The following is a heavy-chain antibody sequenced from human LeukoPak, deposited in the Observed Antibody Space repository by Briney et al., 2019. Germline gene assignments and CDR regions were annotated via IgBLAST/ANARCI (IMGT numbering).Heavy chain of an antibody. CDR1: GGSISSSSYY. CDR2: IYYSGST. J-gene: IGHJ4*02. CDR3: ARVAPVTTIDY. Sequence: SETLSLTCTVSGGSISSSSYYWGWIRQPPGKGLEWIGSIYYSGSTNYNPSLKSRVTISVDTSKNQFSLKLSSVTAADTAVYYCARVAPVTTIDYWGQGTLVTVSS. V-gene: IGHV4-39*07. D-gene: IGHD4-17*01.